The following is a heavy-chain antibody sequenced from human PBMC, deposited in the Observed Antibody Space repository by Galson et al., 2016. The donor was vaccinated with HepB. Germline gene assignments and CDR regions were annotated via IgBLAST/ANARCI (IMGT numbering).Heavy chain of an antibody. D-gene: IGHD1-26*01. CDR3: ARVGGATNDY. CDR1: GFSFSSFA. CDR2: ISGSSSTI. J-gene: IGHJ4*02. Sequence: SLRLSCAASGFSFSSFAMNWVRQAPGKGLVWVSYISGSSSTIYYADSVKGRFTISRDNAKNSLYLQMNSLRDEDTAVYYCARVGGATNDYWGRGTLVTVSS. V-gene: IGHV3-48*02.